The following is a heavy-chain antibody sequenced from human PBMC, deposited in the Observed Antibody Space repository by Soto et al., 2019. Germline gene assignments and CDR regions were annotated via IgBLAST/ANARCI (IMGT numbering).Heavy chain of an antibody. Sequence: GGSLRLSCAASGFTFSSYAMHWVRQAPGKGLEWVAVISYDGSNKYYADSVKGRFTISRDNSKNTLYLQMNSLRAEDTAVYYCGGGGGGGIQLWFVYYYGMDVWGQGTTVTVSS. CDR3: GGGGGGGIQLWFVYYYGMDV. V-gene: IGHV3-30-3*01. CDR2: ISYDGSNK. CDR1: GFTFSSYA. J-gene: IGHJ6*02. D-gene: IGHD5-18*01.